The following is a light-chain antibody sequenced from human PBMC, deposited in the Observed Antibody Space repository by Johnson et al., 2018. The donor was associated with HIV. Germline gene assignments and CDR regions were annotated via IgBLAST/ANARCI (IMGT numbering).Light chain of an antibody. CDR2: ENN. CDR1: SSNIGSND. Sequence: QSVLTQPPSVSAAPGQKVTVSCSGSSSNIGSNDVSWYQQLPGAAPKLLIYENNKRPSGIPDRFSGSKSGTSATLGITGLQPGDEADYYCATWVSIRTIGGVFGTGTKVTVL. J-gene: IGLJ1*01. CDR3: ATWVSIRTIGGV. V-gene: IGLV1-51*02.